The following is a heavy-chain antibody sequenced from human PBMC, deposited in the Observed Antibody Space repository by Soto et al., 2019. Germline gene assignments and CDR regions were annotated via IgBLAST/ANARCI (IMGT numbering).Heavy chain of an antibody. CDR3: ARALWLGAHH. Sequence: QITLKESGPTLVQPTQTLTLTCSFSGFSLSTTGVGVGWIRQSPGKALEWLAIIYWDNDKRYGPSLKSRVTITKDTSKSQVVLTVTSMDPVDTGIYYCARALWLGAHHWGQGALVTVSS. J-gene: IGHJ5*02. CDR1: GFSLSTTGVG. D-gene: IGHD3-10*01. CDR2: IYWDNDK. V-gene: IGHV2-5*05.